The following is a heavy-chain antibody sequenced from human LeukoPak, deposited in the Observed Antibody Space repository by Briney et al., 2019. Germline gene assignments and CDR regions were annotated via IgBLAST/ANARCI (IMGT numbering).Heavy chain of an antibody. J-gene: IGHJ4*02. CDR2: INHSGST. Sequence: SETLSLTCAVYGGSFSGYYWSWTRQPPGKGLEWIGEINHSGSTNYNPSLKSRVTISVDTSKNQFSLKLSSVTAADTAVYYRARGRYSGYVSHFDYWGQGTLVTVSS. CDR3: ARGRYSGYVSHFDY. D-gene: IGHD5-12*01. V-gene: IGHV4-34*01. CDR1: GGSFSGYY.